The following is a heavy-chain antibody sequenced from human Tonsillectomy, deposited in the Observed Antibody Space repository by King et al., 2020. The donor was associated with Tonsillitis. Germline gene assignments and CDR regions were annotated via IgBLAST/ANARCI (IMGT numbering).Heavy chain of an antibody. CDR1: GFTFGSYG. J-gene: IGHJ4*02. D-gene: IGHD3-10*01. Sequence: VQLVESGGGVVQPGNSLRLSCAASGFTFGSYGMHWVRQAPGKGLEWVAFIRHDGSKKYYADSVKGRITISRDNSKNTLYLQMNSLRTDDTGVFFCVRDRLLGVSFSDSWGQGTLVTVSS. V-gene: IGHV3-30*02. CDR3: VRDRLLGVSFSDS. CDR2: IRHDGSKK.